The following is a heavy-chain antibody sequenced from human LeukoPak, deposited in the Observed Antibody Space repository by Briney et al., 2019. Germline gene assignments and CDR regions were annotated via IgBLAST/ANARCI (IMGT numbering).Heavy chain of an antibody. CDR2: IWYDGSNK. Sequence: PGRSLRLSCAASGFTFSSYGMHWVRQAPGKGLEWVAVIWYDGSNKYYADSVKGRFTISRDNSKNTLYLQMNSLRAEDTAVYYCARDTGYCSSTSCWFDPWGQGTLVTVSS. CDR1: GFTFSSYG. V-gene: IGHV3-33*01. CDR3: ARDTGYCSSTSCWFDP. J-gene: IGHJ5*02. D-gene: IGHD2-2*01.